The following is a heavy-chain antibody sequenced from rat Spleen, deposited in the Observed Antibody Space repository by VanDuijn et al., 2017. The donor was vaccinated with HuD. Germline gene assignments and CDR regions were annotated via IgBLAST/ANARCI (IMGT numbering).Heavy chain of an antibody. J-gene: IGHJ3*01. CDR2: ITHVGCTT. V-gene: IGHV5-31*01. Sequence: EVQLVESGGGLVQPGRSLKLSCVASGFTFNTYWMTWIRQAPGKGLEWIASITHVGCTTFYPDSLKGRFTISRDNAKSTLYLQMDSLRSEDTATYYCARHTRVWWFAYWGQGTLVTVSS. CDR3: ARHTRVWWFAY. CDR1: GFTFNTYW. D-gene: IGHD1-11*01.